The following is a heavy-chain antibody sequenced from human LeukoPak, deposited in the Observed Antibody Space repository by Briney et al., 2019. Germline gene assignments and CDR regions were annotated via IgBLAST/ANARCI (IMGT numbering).Heavy chain of an antibody. V-gene: IGHV1-2*06. CDR1: GYSFVGYF. D-gene: IGHD2-2*01. CDR3: ARGDTAALIDY. J-gene: IGHJ4*02. CDR2: INSNSGGT. Sequence: ASVKVSCKTSGYSFVGYFIHWVRQAPGQGLQWMGRINSNSGGTEYEPSFQGRVTMTRDTSISTAYMELSRLRSDDTAVYYCARGDTAALIDYWGQGTLVTVSS.